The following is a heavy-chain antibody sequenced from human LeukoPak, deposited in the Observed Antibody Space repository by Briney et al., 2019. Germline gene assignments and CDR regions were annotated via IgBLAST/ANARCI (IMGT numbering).Heavy chain of an antibody. CDR3: ARDEIVVVPAAIQYYYYYYMDV. CDR2: ISSSSSTI. D-gene: IGHD2-2*01. V-gene: IGHV3-48*04. J-gene: IGHJ6*03. Sequence: PGGSLRLSCAASGVTFSSYSRNRVRQAPGKGLEWVSSISSSSSTIYYADSVKGRFTISRDDAKNSLYLQMNSLRAEDTAVYYCARDEIVVVPAAIQYYYYYYMDVWGKGTTVTVSS. CDR1: GVTFSSYS.